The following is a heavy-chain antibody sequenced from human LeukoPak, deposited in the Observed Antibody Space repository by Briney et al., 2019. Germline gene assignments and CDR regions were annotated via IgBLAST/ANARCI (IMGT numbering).Heavy chain of an antibody. CDR2: INQDGTEK. J-gene: IGHJ4*02. CDR1: GFTFTTYW. V-gene: IGHV3-7*03. Sequence: PGESLRLSCAASGFTFTTYWMSWVRQFPGKGLQWVANINQDGTEKYYVDSVKGRFTISRDNSKNTVFLQMHSLTAEDTAVYYCAKPFGFLEWLYGGYFDSWGQGTLVTVSS. CDR3: AKPFGFLEWLYGGYFDS. D-gene: IGHD3-3*01.